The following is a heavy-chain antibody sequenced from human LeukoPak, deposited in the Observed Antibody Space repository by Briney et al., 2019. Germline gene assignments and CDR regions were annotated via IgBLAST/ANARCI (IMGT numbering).Heavy chain of an antibody. Sequence: SQTLSLTCTVSGGSISSGGDYWSWIRQHPGKGLEWIGCIYYSGTTNYNPSLKSRVTISVDTSKNQFSLKLSSVTAADTAVYYCARSSYYYYMDVWGKGTTVTVSS. V-gene: IGHV4-31*03. CDR2: IYYSGTT. J-gene: IGHJ6*03. CDR1: GGSISSGGDY. CDR3: ARSSYYYYMDV.